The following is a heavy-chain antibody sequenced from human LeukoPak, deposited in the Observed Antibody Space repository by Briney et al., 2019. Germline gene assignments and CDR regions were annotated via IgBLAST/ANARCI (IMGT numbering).Heavy chain of an antibody. CDR3: ARYSSSWLEENWLDP. D-gene: IGHD6-13*01. V-gene: IGHV4-4*07. CDR2: IYTSGST. Sequence: SETQSLTCSVSGGSITGYYWSWIRQPAGKGLEWIGRIYTSGSTNYNPSLKSRVTMSVDTSKNQFSLNLSSVTAADTAVYYCARYSSSWLEENWLDPWGQGTLVTVSS. CDR1: GGSITGYY. J-gene: IGHJ5*02.